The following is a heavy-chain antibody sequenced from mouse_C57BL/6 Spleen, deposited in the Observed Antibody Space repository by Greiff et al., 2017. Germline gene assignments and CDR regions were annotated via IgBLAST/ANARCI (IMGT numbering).Heavy chain of an antibody. CDR1: GYTFTSYW. J-gene: IGHJ3*01. D-gene: IGHD2-4*01. CDR3: ARNYDYDEGFAY. CDR2: IHPNSGST. Sequence: QVHVKQPGAELVKPGASVKLSCKASGYTFTSYWMHWVKQRPGQGLEWIGMIHPNSGSTNYNEKFKSKATLTVDKSSSTAYMQLSSLTSEDSAVYYCARNYDYDEGFAYWGQGTLVTVSA. V-gene: IGHV1-64*01.